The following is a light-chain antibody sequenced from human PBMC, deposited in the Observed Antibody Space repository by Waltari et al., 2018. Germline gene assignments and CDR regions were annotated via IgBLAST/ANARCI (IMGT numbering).Light chain of an antibody. CDR1: QDIRNY. V-gene: IGKV1-33*01. CDR2: DSS. J-gene: IGKJ4*01. CDR3: LQSDNLPLT. Sequence: DIQMTQSPSSLSGSVGDRVTITCQASQDIRNYLNWYQQKSGKAPKLLIYDSSNLETGVPSRFSGSGSGTDFSFTISSLQPEDIATYYCLQSDNLPLTFGGGTKVEIK.